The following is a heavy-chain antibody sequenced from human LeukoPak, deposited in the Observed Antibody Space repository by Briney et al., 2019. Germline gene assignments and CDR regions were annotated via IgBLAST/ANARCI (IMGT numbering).Heavy chain of an antibody. J-gene: IGHJ4*02. CDR1: GFTFNTYS. CDR3: ARNSVGAAKFDY. Sequence: GGSLRLSCAASGFTFNTYSMNWVRQAPGKGLEWVSYITSSSSNTIYYADSVKGRFTVSRDNAKNSLYLQMNSLRDEDTAVYYCARNSVGAAKFDYWGQGTLVTVSS. D-gene: IGHD1-26*01. CDR2: ITSSSSNTI. V-gene: IGHV3-48*02.